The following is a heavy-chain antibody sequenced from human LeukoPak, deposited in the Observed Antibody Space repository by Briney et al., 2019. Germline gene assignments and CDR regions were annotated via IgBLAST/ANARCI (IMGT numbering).Heavy chain of an antibody. CDR3: ARDSSGWKPDFFDY. CDR2: INPGGGST. J-gene: IGHJ4*02. D-gene: IGHD6-19*01. CDR1: GYIFTNYY. Sequence: ASVKVSCKAAGYIFTNYYMHWVRQAPGQGLEWMGIINPGGGSTSYAQKFQGRVTMTRDTSTSTVYMELSSLRSEDTAVYYCARDSSGWKPDFFDYWGQGTLVTVSS. V-gene: IGHV1-46*01.